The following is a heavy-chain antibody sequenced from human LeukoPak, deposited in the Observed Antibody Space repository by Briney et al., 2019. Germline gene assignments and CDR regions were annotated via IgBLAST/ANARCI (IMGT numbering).Heavy chain of an antibody. J-gene: IGHJ4*02. CDR3: ARLGAGMHFFYLDL. CDR2: INQDGSET. Sequence: PGGSLRLSCALSGFTPIHYWMTWVRQAPGKGLEWVANINQDGSETFYVDSVKGRFTISRDNAKSSVYLQMNSLRAEDTAFYYCARLGAGMHFFYLDLWGQGTLVTVSS. D-gene: IGHD3-3*02. V-gene: IGHV3-7*01. CDR1: GFTPIHYW.